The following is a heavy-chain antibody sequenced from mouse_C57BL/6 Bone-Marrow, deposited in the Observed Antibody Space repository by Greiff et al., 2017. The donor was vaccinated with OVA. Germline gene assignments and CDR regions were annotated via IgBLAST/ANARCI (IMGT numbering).Heavy chain of an antibody. J-gene: IGHJ3*01. CDR1: GFTFNTYA. CDR2: IRSKSSNYAT. D-gene: IGHD2-3*01. V-gene: IGHV10-3*01. Sequence: EVQGVESGGGLVQPKGSLKLSCAASGFTFNTYAMHWVRQAPGKGLEWVARIRSKSSNYATYYADSVKDRFTISRDDSQSMLYLQMNNLITEDTAMYYCVGVRKNGYSAWFAYWGQGTLVTVSA. CDR3: VGVRKNGYSAWFAY.